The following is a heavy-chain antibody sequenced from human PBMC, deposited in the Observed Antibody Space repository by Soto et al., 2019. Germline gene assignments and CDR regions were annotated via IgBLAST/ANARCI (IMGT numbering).Heavy chain of an antibody. V-gene: IGHV4-34*01. CDR2: INHSGST. CDR1: GGSFSGYY. J-gene: IGHJ4*01. CDR3: ARACLRMPFDY. Sequence: SETLSLTCAVYGGSFSGYYWSWIRQPPGKGLEWIGEINHSGSTNYNPSLKSRVTISVDTSKNQFSLKLSSVTAADTAVYYCARACLRMPFDYWRHAILV. D-gene: IGHD5-12*01.